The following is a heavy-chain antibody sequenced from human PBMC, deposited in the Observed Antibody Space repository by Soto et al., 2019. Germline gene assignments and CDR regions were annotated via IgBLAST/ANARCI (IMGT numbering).Heavy chain of an antibody. V-gene: IGHV3-49*03. D-gene: IGHD3-16*01. CDR2: ITSKKYGGTP. Sequence: PGGSLRLSCITSGFAFGDFAMTWFRQAPGKGLEWVGFITSKKYGGTPQYAASVKGGFSISRDDSKSIAYLQMNNLKTDDTAVYYCSRLAPEAYISYYFPMDVWGQGTTVTVSS. CDR1: GFAFGDFA. J-gene: IGHJ6*02. CDR3: SRLAPEAYISYYFPMDV.